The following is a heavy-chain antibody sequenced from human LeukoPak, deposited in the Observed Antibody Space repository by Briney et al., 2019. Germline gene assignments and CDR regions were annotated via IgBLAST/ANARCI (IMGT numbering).Heavy chain of an antibody. J-gene: IGHJ6*03. CDR1: GFTFSGSA. Sequence: PGGSLRLPCAASGFTFSGSAMHWVRQASGKGLEWVGRIRSKANSYATAYAASVKGRFTISRDDSKNTAYLQMNSLKTEDTAVYYCLLSNLHYYYYYMDVWGQGTLVTVSS. CDR2: IRSKANSYAT. CDR3: LLSNLHYYYYYMDV. V-gene: IGHV3-73*01.